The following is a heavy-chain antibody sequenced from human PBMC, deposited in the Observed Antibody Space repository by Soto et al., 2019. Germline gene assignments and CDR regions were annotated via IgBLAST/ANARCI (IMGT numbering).Heavy chain of an antibody. J-gene: IGHJ4*02. D-gene: IGHD1-1*01. CDR3: AKATSFTSTGTLDY. Sequence: PGGSLRLSCAASGFTFDDYAMHWVRQAPGKGLEWVSGISWNSGNIDYADSVKGRFTISRDNAKNSLYLQINSLRAEDTALYYCAKATSFTSTGTLDYWGQGTLVTVSS. V-gene: IGHV3-9*01. CDR2: ISWNSGNI. CDR1: GFTFDDYA.